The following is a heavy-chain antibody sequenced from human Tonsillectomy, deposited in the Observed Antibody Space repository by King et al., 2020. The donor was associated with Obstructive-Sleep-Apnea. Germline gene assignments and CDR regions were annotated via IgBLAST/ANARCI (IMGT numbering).Heavy chain of an antibody. CDR1: GFTFSNYG. V-gene: IGHV3-30*03. Sequence: VQLVESGGGVVQPGRSLRLSCAASGFTFSNYGMHWVRQAPGEGLDWVAIISYDGSDKYYADSLKGRFTISRDNSKSTLYLQMNSLRPEDTAVYYCGGYNWFDPWGQGTLVTVSS. D-gene: IGHD6-13*01. CDR2: ISYDGSDK. J-gene: IGHJ5*02. CDR3: GGYNWFDP.